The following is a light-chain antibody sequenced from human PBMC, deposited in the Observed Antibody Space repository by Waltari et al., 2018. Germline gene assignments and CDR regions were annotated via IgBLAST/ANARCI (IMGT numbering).Light chain of an antibody. CDR1: SSDVGGDNA. CDR2: DAT. J-gene: IGLJ1*01. CDR3: CSYAGTYTFFV. V-gene: IGLV2-11*01. Sequence: QSALTQPRSVSGSPGQSVTISCTGRSSDVGGDNAVSWYHTFPGKGPKVLIYDATKRLSGVPDRFSGSKSGNTASLTISGLQAEDEAAYYCCSYAGTYTFFVFGSGTEVTVL.